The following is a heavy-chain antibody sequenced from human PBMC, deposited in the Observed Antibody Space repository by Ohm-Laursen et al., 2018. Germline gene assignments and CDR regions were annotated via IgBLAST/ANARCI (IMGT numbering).Heavy chain of an antibody. CDR2: IFWNDNE. J-gene: IGHJ4*02. CDR1: GFSLSTSGMR. CDR3: ARRGRETAIFDF. D-gene: IGHD2-21*02. V-gene: IGHV2-5*08. Sequence: PTQTLTLTYTFSGFSLSTSGMRVSWIRQPPGKAPEWLALIFWNDNEYYRPSLRTRLTITKDTSRNQVLLTLTNIDPADTGTYFCARRGRETAIFDFWGQGLLVTVSS.